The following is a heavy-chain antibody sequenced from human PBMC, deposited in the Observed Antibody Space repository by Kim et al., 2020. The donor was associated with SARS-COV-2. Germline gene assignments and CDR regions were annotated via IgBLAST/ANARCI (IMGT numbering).Heavy chain of an antibody. CDR3: ARDLSYYGSGSLYYFDY. D-gene: IGHD3-10*01. V-gene: IGHV3-30*01. Sequence: VKGRFTNTRDNSKNPLYLQMNSLRAEDTAVYYCARDLSYYGSGSLYYFDYWGQGTLVTVSS. J-gene: IGHJ4*02.